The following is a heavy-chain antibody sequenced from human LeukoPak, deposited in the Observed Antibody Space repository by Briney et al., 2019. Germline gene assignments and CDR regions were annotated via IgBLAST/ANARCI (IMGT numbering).Heavy chain of an antibody. Sequence: MSSQTLSLTCTVSGGSISSGGYYWSWIRQHPGKGLEWIGYIYYSGSTYYNPSLKSRVTISVDTSKNQFSLKLSSVTAADTAVYYCASERSSGYYYDFYWGQGTLVTVSS. CDR3: ASERSSGYYYDFY. CDR2: IYYSGST. J-gene: IGHJ4*02. V-gene: IGHV4-31*03. CDR1: GGSISSGGYY. D-gene: IGHD3-22*01.